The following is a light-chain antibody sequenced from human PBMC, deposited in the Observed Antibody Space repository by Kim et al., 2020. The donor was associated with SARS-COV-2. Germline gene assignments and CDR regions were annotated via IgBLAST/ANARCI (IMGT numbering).Light chain of an antibody. CDR2: AAS. Sequence: SAAQGDRVTITGRASQGISSYLAWYQQKPGKAPKLLIYAASTLQSGVPSRFSGSGSGTDFTLTISCLQSEDFATYYCQQYYSYPLTFGGGTKLEI. J-gene: IGKJ4*01. V-gene: IGKV1-8*01. CDR3: QQYYSYPLT. CDR1: QGISSY.